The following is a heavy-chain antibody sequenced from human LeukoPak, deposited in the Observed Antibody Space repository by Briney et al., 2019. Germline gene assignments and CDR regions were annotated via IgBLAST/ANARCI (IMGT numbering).Heavy chain of an antibody. Sequence: GGSLRLSCAASGFTFSTYAMSWVRQAPGKGLEWVSGISDSGGTTYYADSVKGRFTISRDNSKNTLYLQMNSLRAEDTAVYYCAKYVSAKGPPYALDVWGQGTTVTVSS. V-gene: IGHV3-23*01. CDR2: ISDSGGTT. J-gene: IGHJ6*02. CDR1: GFTFSTYA. D-gene: IGHD2/OR15-2a*01. CDR3: AKYVSAKGPPYALDV.